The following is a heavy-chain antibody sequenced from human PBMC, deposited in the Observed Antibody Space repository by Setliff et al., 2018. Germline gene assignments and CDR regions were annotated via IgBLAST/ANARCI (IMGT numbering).Heavy chain of an antibody. CDR1: GYTFSESI. J-gene: IGHJ4*02. CDR3: LRLVRYCSRTTCQRTLGDEV. V-gene: IGHV1-18*01. Sequence: ASVKVSCKASGYTFSESIVSWVRQAPGQGLEWMGWIGVYTGRTSSAQKFQDRLTMLTEKSTNMAYMELRGLTSNDTAVYYCLRLVRYCSRTTCQRTLGDEVWGEGTLVTVSS. CDR2: IGVYTGRT. D-gene: IGHD2-8*01.